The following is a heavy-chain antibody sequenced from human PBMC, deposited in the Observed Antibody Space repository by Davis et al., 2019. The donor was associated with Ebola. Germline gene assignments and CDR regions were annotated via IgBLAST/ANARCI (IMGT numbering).Heavy chain of an antibody. CDR3: AKVGTTVTPGNQDYWYFDL. J-gene: IGHJ2*01. Sequence: GGSLRLSCAASGFTFSSYGIHWVRQAPGKGLEWVAVIWYDGSAEYYADSVKGRFTISRDNSKNTLYLQMNSLRAEDTAIYYCAKVGTTVTPGNQDYWYFDLWGRGTLVTVSS. V-gene: IGHV3-33*03. CDR2: IWYDGSAE. D-gene: IGHD4-17*01. CDR1: GFTFSSYG.